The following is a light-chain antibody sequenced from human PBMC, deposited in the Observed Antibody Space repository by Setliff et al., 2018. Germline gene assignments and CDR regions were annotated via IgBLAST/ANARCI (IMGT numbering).Light chain of an antibody. J-gene: IGKJ1*01. CDR3: MQALQTPT. CDR1: QSLLHSNGYTY. Sequence: EIVMTQSPLSLPVTPGEPASISCRSSQSLLHSNGYTYLDWYLQKPGQSPQLQIYLLSNRAPGVPDRFSGSGSGRDFTLKISRVEAEDVGVYYCMQALQTPTFGQGTKVDIK. CDR2: LLS. V-gene: IGKV2-28*01.